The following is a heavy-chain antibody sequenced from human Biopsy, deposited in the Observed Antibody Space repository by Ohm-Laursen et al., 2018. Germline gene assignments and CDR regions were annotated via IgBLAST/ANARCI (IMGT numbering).Heavy chain of an antibody. D-gene: IGHD3-9*01. CDR3: ATKLTGYFHH. Sequence: GASVKVSCKAPGGTFSNYGVNWVRQAPGQGLEWLGGNIPILGTGNYAQKFQDRVTVAADTSTSTATMELRSLRSDDTAVSYCATKLTGYFHHWGQGTLVIVSS. V-gene: IGHV1-69*06. CDR1: GGTFSNYG. CDR2: NIPILGTG. J-gene: IGHJ1*01.